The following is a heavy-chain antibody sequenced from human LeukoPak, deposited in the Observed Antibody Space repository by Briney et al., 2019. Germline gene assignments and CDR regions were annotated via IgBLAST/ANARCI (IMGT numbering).Heavy chain of an antibody. V-gene: IGHV5-51*03. J-gene: IGHJ4*02. CDR1: GYTFTNYW. Sequence: PGESLKISCTGSGYTFTNYWIGWVRQMPGQGLEWMGIIWPRDSSTRYSPSFEGQVTISTDKSISVAYLQWSSLKASDTAIYYCARVGISASGTFDYWGQGILVTVSS. CDR2: IWPRDSST. D-gene: IGHD6-13*01. CDR3: ARVGISASGTFDY.